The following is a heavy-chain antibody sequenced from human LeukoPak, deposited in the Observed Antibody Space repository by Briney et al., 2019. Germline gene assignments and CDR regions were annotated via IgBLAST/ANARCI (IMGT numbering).Heavy chain of an antibody. J-gene: IGHJ4*02. V-gene: IGHV3-11*01. Sequence: PGGSLRLSCAASGFTFSDYYMSWIRQAPGKGLEWVSYISSSGSTIYYADSVKGRFTISRDNAKNSLYPQMNSLRAEDTAVYYCARDCSGGSCPFDYWGQGTLVTVSS. CDR1: GFTFSDYY. CDR3: ARDCSGGSCPFDY. D-gene: IGHD2-15*01. CDR2: ISSSGSTI.